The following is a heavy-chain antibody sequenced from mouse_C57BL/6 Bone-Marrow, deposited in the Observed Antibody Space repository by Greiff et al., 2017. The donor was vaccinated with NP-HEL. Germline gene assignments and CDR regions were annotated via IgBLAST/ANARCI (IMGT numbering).Heavy chain of an antibody. D-gene: IGHD2-3*01. CDR2: IRSKSSNYAT. CDR3: AWGWLGAMDY. CDR1: GFTFNTYA. Sequence: DVHLVESGGGLVQPKGSLKLSCAASGFTFNTYAMHWVRQAPGKGLEWVARIRSKSSNYATYYADSVKDRFTISRDDSQSMLYLQMNNLKTEDTAMYYCAWGWLGAMDYWGQGTSVTVSS. V-gene: IGHV10-3*01. J-gene: IGHJ4*01.